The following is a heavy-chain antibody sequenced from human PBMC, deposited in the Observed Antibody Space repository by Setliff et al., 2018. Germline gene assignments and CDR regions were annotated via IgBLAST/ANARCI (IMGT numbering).Heavy chain of an antibody. J-gene: IGHJ3*02. V-gene: IGHV1-2*02. D-gene: IGHD6-19*01. CDR2: INANTGGT. Sequence: WASVKVSCKASGYSFTGHYIHWVRQAPGQGLEWMGWINANTGGTREVQKFQGRVTMTRDTSIDTAYMEVNRLTYDDTAVYYCARVGGYASAWHGIEAFDIWGQGTKVTVSS. CDR1: GYSFTGHY. CDR3: ARVGGYASAWHGIEAFDI.